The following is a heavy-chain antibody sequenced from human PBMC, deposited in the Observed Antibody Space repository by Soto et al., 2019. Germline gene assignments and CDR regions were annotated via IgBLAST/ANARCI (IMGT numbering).Heavy chain of an antibody. V-gene: IGHV3-23*01. J-gene: IGHJ4*02. CDR3: AKDVRDGYKSPFDY. CDR1: GFTFSSYA. Sequence: PGGSLRLSCAASGFTFSSYAMSWVRQAPGKGLEWVSAISGSGGSTYYADSVKGRFTISRDNSKNTLYLQMNSLRAEDTAVYYCAKDVRDGYKSPFDYWGQGTLVTSPQ. D-gene: IGHD5-12*01. CDR2: ISGSGGST.